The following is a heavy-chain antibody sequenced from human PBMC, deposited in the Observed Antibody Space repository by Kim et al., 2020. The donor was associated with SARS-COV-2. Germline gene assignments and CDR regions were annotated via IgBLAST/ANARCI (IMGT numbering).Heavy chain of an antibody. J-gene: IGHJ6*02. V-gene: IGHV3-23*01. CDR3: AKDQSLGTVSGGYYGMDV. D-gene: IGHD1-7*01. CDR1: GFSFSSYT. Sequence: GGSLRLSCAASGFSFSSYTMSWVRQAPGKGLEWVSSISGSSGTTYYADSVKGRFTISRDNSKNTLYLHMNSPRAEDTALYYCAKDQSLGTVSGGYYGMDVWGQGTMVTVSS. CDR2: ISGSSGTT.